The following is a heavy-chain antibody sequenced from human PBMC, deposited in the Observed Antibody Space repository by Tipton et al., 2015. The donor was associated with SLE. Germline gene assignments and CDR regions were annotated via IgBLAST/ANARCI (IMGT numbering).Heavy chain of an antibody. Sequence: TLSLTCTVSGDSFTNDAHYWGWIRQTAGKGLEWLGRTHNTGSPYYNPSLKSRVTISLDTSTNQFSRRLPSVTAADTAEYYCVRIIRADWYFDLWGRGTLVTVSS. CDR3: VRIIRADWYFDL. J-gene: IGHJ2*01. CDR2: THNTGSP. D-gene: IGHD6-25*01. V-gene: IGHV4-61*02. CDR1: GDSFTNDAHY.